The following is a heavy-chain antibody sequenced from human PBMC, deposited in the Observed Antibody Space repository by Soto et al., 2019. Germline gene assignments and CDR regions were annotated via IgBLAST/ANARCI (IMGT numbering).Heavy chain of an antibody. CDR2: IYPGDSDT. CDR1: GYSFTSCW. Sequence: PGESLKISCKGSGYSFTSCWIGWVRQMPGKGLGWMGIIYPGDSDTRYSPSFQGQVTISADKSISTAYLQWTSLKASDTAMYDWARPLGGLYHYYGIDVWGQGTTVTVCS. V-gene: IGHV5-51*01. CDR3: ARPLGGLYHYYGIDV. J-gene: IGHJ6*02. D-gene: IGHD5-12*01.